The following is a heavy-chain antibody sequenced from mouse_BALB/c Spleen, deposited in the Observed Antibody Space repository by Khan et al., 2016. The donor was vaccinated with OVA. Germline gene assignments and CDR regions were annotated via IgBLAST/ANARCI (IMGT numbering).Heavy chain of an antibody. CDR2: INTHSGVP. D-gene: IGHD2-14*01. CDR3: ARGGAAYYRDDEGAMEY. Sequence: QIQLVQSGPELKKPGETVRISCKASGYTFTTAGIQWVQKMPGKGLKWIGWINTHSGVPKYAEDFKGRFAFSLEISVSTAYLQITNLKNEDTATYVSARGGAAYYRDDEGAMEYWGQGTSVTVSS. V-gene: IGHV9-4*02. J-gene: IGHJ4*01. CDR1: GYTFTTAG.